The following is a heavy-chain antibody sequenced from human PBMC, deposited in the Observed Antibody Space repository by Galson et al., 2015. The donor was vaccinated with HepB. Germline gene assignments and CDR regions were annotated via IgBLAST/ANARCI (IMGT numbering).Heavy chain of an antibody. J-gene: IGHJ4*02. CDR1: GFTVSSNH. CDR3: ARSLFGSCYFY. CDR2: IYSGGST. Sequence: SLRLSCAASGFTVSSNHMSWVRQAPGKGLEWVSVIYSGGSTYYADSVKGRFTISRDNSKNTLYLQMNSLRAEDTAVYYCARSLFGSCYFYWGQGTLVTVSS. D-gene: IGHD2-15*01. V-gene: IGHV3-53*01.